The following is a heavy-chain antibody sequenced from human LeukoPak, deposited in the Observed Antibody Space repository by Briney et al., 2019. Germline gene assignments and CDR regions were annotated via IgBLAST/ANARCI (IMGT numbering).Heavy chain of an antibody. V-gene: IGHV3-30*18. CDR2: ISYAGSNK. CDR1: GFTFNSYG. CDR3: AKDGQRGGYYKGCDY. J-gene: IGHJ4*02. D-gene: IGHD5-24*01. Sequence: GGSLRLSCAASGFTFNSYGMHWVRQAPGKGLEWVAVISYAGSNKYSADSVKGRFTISRDNSKNTLYLQMNRLRAEDTAVYYCAKDGQRGGYYKGCDYWGQGTLVTVSS.